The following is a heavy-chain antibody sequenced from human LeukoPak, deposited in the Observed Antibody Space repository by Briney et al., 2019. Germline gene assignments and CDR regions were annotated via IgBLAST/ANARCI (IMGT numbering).Heavy chain of an antibody. CDR2: ISGSGGST. J-gene: IGHJ4*02. D-gene: IGHD3-22*01. CDR1: GFTFSSYA. Sequence: GGSLRLSCAASGFTFSSYAMSWVRQAPGKGLEWVSAISGSGGSTYYADSVKGRFTISRDNSKNTLYLQMNSLRAEDTAVYYCAKALTYYYDSSGYQHYYFDYWGQGTLVTVSS. CDR3: AKALTYYYDSSGYQHYYFDY. V-gene: IGHV3-23*01.